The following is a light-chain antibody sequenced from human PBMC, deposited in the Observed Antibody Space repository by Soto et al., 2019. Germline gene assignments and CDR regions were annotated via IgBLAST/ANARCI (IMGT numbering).Light chain of an antibody. CDR1: QGISDY. CDR2: GAS. J-gene: IGKJ4*01. Sequence: DIQLTQSPSFLSASVGDRVTISCRASQGISDYLAWYQQKPGKAPKLLIYGASTLQSGVPSRFSGSASGTEFTLTISSLQPEDFATDFCQQFNSFPHTFGGGTKLEIK. CDR3: QQFNSFPHT. V-gene: IGKV1-9*01.